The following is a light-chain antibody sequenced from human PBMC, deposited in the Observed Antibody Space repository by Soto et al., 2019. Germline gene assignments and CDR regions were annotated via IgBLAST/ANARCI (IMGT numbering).Light chain of an antibody. CDR3: SSYTTSSTVV. CDR2: EVS. Sequence: QSVLTQPASVSGSPGQSITFSCTGTSSDVGGYNFVSWYQQHPGKAPKLMIYEVSSRPSGVSNRFSGPKSGNTASLTISGLQPEDEADYYCSSYTTSSTVVFGTGTKVTV. J-gene: IGLJ1*01. CDR1: SSDVGGYNF. V-gene: IGLV2-14*03.